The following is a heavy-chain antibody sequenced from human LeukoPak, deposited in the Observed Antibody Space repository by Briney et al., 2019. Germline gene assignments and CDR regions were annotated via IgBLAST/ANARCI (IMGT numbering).Heavy chain of an antibody. CDR1: GFTFSSYA. V-gene: IGHV3-23*01. CDR2: NSGNGGST. Sequence: PGGSLRLSCAASGFTFSSYAMSWVRQAPGKGLEWVSVNSGNGGSTYYADSVKGRFTISRDNLKNTLYVQMNGLRAEDTAVYYCAKANSGWYFDPFDYWGQGTLVTVSS. CDR3: AKANSGWYFDPFDY. J-gene: IGHJ4*02. D-gene: IGHD6-19*01.